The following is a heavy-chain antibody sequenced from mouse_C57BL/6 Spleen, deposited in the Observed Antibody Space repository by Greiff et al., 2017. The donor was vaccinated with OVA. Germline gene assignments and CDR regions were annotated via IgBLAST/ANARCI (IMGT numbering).Heavy chain of an antibody. D-gene: IGHD1-1*01. CDR2: ISGGGGNI. CDR1: GFTFSSYT. J-gene: IGHJ3*01. Sequence: EVKLMESGGGLVKPGGSLKLSCAASGFTFSSYTMSWVRQTPEKRLEWVATISGGGGNIYYPDSVKGRFTISRENAKNTLYLQMSSLRSEDTALYYCARHDYGSSWGFADWGQGTLVTVSA. V-gene: IGHV5-9*01. CDR3: ARHDYGSSWGFAD.